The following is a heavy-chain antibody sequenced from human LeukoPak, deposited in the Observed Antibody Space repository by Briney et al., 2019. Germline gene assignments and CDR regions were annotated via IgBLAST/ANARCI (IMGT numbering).Heavy chain of an antibody. CDR3: ARGATFQTYYDFWSGYPISRWFDP. CDR1: GGSISSSNW. Sequence: PSGTLSLTCAVSGGSISSSNWWSWIRQPPGKGLEWIGEIYHSGSTNYNPSLKSRVTISVDKSKTQFSLKLSSVTAADTAVYYCARGATFQTYYDFWSGYPISRWFDPWGQGTLVTVSS. J-gene: IGHJ5*02. V-gene: IGHV4-4*02. D-gene: IGHD3-3*01. CDR2: IYHSGST.